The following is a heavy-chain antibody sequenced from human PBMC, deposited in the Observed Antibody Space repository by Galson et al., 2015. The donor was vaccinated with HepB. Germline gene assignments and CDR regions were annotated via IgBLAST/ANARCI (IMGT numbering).Heavy chain of an antibody. CDR1: GGSISSSNW. J-gene: IGHJ6*03. CDR3: ARGLRDWNRGGYYYYYYMDV. V-gene: IGHV4-4*02. Sequence: LTCAVYGGSISSSNWWSWVRQPPGKGLEWIGEIYHSGSTNYKPSLKSRVTISVDTSKNQFSLKLSSVTAADTAVYYCARGLRDWNRGGYYYYYYMDVWGKGTTVAVSS. D-gene: IGHD1-1*01. CDR2: IYHSGST.